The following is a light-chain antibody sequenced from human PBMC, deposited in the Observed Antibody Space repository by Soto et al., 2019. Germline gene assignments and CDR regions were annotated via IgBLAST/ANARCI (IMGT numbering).Light chain of an antibody. CDR3: QHYGTSLRT. CDR2: GAS. J-gene: IGKJ1*01. Sequence: EIVLTQSPGTLSLSPGERATLSCRASQSLSSTYLAWYQQKPGQAPRLLIYGASSRATGIPDRFSGSGSVTDFALTISRLEPEDFAVYYCQHYGTSLRTFGQGTKVEVK. CDR1: QSLSSTY. V-gene: IGKV3-20*01.